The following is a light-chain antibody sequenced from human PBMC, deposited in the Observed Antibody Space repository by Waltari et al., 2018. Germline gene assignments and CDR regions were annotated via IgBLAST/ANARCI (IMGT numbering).Light chain of an antibody. CDR3: QHYVRLPVT. Sequence: EIVLTQAPGTLSLSPGERATLSCRASQSVGRSLAWYQQKPGQAPRLLIYGASIRATGIPDRFSGGGSGIDFSLTISRLEPEDFAAYHCQHYVRLPVTFGQGTKVEIK. J-gene: IGKJ1*01. V-gene: IGKV3-20*01. CDR1: QSVGRS. CDR2: GAS.